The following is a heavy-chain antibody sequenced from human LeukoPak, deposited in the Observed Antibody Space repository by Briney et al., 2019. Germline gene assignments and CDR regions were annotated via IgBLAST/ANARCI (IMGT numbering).Heavy chain of an antibody. CDR1: GFTFSSYV. J-gene: IGHJ5*02. D-gene: IGHD3-10*01. Sequence: GGSLRLSCAASGFTFSSYVMNWVRQAPGKGPEWVSAISGSGGNTYYADSVKGRFTLSRDNSKNTLSLQMNSLRAEDTAIYYCAEGPEWFGELQNNNWFDPWGQGTLVSVSS. CDR3: AEGPEWFGELQNNNWFDP. CDR2: ISGSGGNT. V-gene: IGHV3-23*01.